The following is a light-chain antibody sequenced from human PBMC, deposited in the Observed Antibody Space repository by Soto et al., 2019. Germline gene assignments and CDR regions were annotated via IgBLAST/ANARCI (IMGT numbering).Light chain of an antibody. Sequence: EVVLTQSPGTLSLSPGERATLSCRASQSVTSSYLAWYQHKSGRAPRLLIFAASNRATGIPDRFSGSGSGTDFTLTISRLEPEDFALYYCQQYSISPYTFGQGTKLEIK. CDR3: QQYSISPYT. V-gene: IGKV3-20*01. CDR1: QSVTSSY. J-gene: IGKJ2*01. CDR2: AAS.